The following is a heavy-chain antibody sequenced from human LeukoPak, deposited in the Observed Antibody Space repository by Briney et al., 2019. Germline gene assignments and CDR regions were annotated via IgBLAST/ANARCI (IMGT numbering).Heavy chain of an antibody. J-gene: IGHJ4*02. V-gene: IGHV4-59*01. CDR1: GGSISSYY. D-gene: IGHD3-9*01. CDR3: ASARYDYDILTGETEGPVFGGFDY. Sequence: SETLSLTCTVPGGSISSYYWSWIRQPPGKGLEWIGYIYYSGSTNYNPSLKSRVTISVDTSKNQFSLKLSSVTAADTAVYYCASARYDYDILTGETEGPVFGGFDYWGQGTLVTVSS. CDR2: IYYSGST.